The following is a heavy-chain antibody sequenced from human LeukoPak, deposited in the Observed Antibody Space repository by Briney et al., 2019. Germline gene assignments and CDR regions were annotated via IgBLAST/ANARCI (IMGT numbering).Heavy chain of an antibody. CDR2: IHTAGDT. V-gene: IGHV3-13*01. Sequence: PGGSLRLSCATSGFTFSAYDMHWVRQAPGKGLEWVSGIHTAGDTYYPDSVKGRFTVSRENAKSPLYLQMNSLRAGDTAVYYCARSRPVSAFDVWGQGTRVAVSS. D-gene: IGHD1-14*01. CDR1: GFTFSAYD. CDR3: ARSRPVSAFDV. J-gene: IGHJ3*01.